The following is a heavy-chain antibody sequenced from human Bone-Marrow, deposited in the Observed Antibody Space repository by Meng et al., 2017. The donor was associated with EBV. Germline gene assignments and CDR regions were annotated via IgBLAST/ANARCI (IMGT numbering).Heavy chain of an antibody. Sequence: QVQVVQSGAEGKKPGSSVKVSCKTSGGTFRSDAVSWVRQAPGQQGLEWIGGLIPMSGVPYFAQKFQGRLTIIADESTSTHYMELSSLRSEDTAMYFCASESGRGFTPDYWGQGTLVTASS. J-gene: IGHJ4*02. V-gene: IGHV1-69*01. CDR2: LIPMSGVP. D-gene: IGHD3-10*01. CDR1: GGTFRSDA. CDR3: ASESGRGFTPDY.